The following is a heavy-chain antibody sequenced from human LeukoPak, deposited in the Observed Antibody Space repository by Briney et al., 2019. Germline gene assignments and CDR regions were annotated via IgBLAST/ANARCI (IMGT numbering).Heavy chain of an antibody. CDR1: GFTFSMYA. V-gene: IGHV3-30*03. Sequence: GGSLRLSCAVSGFTFSMYAMAWVRQAPGKGLEWVTVVSADGRTQLYSDSVKGRFTISRDNSLNTLHLQMNSLRTEDTAVYYCAREFGHNRWYFDYWGQGALVTVSS. J-gene: IGHJ4*02. CDR2: VSADGRTQ. D-gene: IGHD5-24*01. CDR3: AREFGHNRWYFDY.